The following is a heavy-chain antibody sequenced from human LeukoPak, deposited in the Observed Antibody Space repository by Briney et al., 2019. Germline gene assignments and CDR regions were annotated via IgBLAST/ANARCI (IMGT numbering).Heavy chain of an antibody. CDR3: ARDKSGSDSARGAVIDI. D-gene: IGHD1-26*01. V-gene: IGHV3-48*02. CDR2: ISSSSCIM. Sequence: PGGSLRLSCAASGFTFSSYTMNWVRKAPGKGLEWISYISSSSCIMYYADSVKGRFSISRDNAKNSLYLQMNSLRDEDTAVYYCARDKSGSDSARGAVIDICGQGAIVTVSS. J-gene: IGHJ3*02. CDR1: GFTFSSYT.